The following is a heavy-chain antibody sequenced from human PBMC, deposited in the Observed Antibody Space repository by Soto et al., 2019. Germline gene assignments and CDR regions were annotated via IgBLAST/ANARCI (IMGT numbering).Heavy chain of an antibody. V-gene: IGHV3-9*01. Sequence: PGGSLRLSCAASGFTFDDYAMHWVRQAPGKGLEWVSGISWNSGTIVYADSVKGRFTISRDNAKNSLYLQMNSLRGGDTALYYCAKDMRGGSSSSRYYYGLDVWGQGTTVTVSS. CDR2: ISWNSGTI. CDR3: AKDMRGGSSSSRYYYGLDV. D-gene: IGHD6-13*01. J-gene: IGHJ6*02. CDR1: GFTFDDYA.